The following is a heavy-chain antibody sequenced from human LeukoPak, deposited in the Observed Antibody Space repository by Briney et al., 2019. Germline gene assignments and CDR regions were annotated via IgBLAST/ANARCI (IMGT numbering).Heavy chain of an antibody. V-gene: IGHV3-7*05. J-gene: IGHJ6*02. CDR3: ARDISSSEYDDFWSGYYDYYYGMDV. CDR1: GFTFSSYW. CDR2: IKQDGSEK. Sequence: PGGSLRLSCAASGFTFSSYWMSWVRQAPGKGLEWVANIKQDGSEKYYVDSVKGRFTISRDNAKNSLYLQMNSLRAEDTAVYYCARDISSSEYDDFWSGYYDYYYGMDVWGQGTTVTVSS. D-gene: IGHD3-3*01.